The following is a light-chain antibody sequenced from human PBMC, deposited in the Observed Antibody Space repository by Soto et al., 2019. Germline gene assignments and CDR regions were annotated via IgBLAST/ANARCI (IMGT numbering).Light chain of an antibody. V-gene: IGKV1-5*02. J-gene: IGKJ1*01. CDR3: QQYDSYSTRT. CDR2: DAS. Sequence: DIQMTQSPSTLSASVGDRVTIICRASQNINSWVAWYQQKPGKAPKALIYDASSLESGVPSRFSGSGSGTYLTLTISSLQPDDFATYYCQQYDSYSTRTFGQGTKV. CDR1: QNINSW.